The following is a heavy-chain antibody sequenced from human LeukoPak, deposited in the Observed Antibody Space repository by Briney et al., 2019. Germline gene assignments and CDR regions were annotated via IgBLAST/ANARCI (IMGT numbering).Heavy chain of an antibody. Sequence: GASVKVSCKVSGYTLTELSMHWVREAPGKGLEWMGGFDPEDGETIYAQKFQGRVTMTRDTSTSTVYMELSSLRSEDTAVYYCARSPGGVGDFDYWGQGTLVTASS. V-gene: IGHV1-24*01. CDR1: GYTLTELS. CDR3: ARSPGGVGDFDY. CDR2: FDPEDGET. D-gene: IGHD1-26*01. J-gene: IGHJ4*02.